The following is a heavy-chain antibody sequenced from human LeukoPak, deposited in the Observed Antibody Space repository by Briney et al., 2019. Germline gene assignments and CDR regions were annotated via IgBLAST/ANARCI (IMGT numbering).Heavy chain of an antibody. CDR3: AKGSKWFGELLLYFDY. D-gene: IGHD3-10*01. Sequence: GGSLRLSCAASGFTFSSYGMHWVRQAPGKGLEWVAFIRYDGSNKYYADSVKGRFTISRDNSKNTLYLQMNSLRAEDTAVYYCAKGSKWFGELLLYFDYWGQGTLVTVSS. CDR2: IRYDGSNK. V-gene: IGHV3-30*02. J-gene: IGHJ4*02. CDR1: GFTFSSYG.